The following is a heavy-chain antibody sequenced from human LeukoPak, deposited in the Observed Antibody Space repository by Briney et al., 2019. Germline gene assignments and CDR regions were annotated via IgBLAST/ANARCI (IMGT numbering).Heavy chain of an antibody. D-gene: IGHD3-22*01. CDR1: GGSISSYY. V-gene: IGHV4-4*07. CDR2: IYTSGST. J-gene: IGHJ6*02. Sequence: SETLSLTCTVSGGSISSYYWSWIRQPSGKGLEWIGRIYTSGSTNYNPSLKSRVTTSVDTSKNQSSLKLSSVTAADTAVYYCAGYYSSYYYYYYGMDVWGQGTTVTVSS. CDR3: AGYYSSYYYYYYGMDV.